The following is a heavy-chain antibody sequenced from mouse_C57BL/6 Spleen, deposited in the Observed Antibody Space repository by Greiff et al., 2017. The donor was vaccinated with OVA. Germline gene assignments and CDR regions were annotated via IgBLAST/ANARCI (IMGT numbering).Heavy chain of an antibody. V-gene: IGHV1-81*01. CDR3: AREGDYSNYVNYFDY. Sequence: VQLQQSGAELARPGASVKLSCKASGYTFTSYGISWVKQRTGQGLEWIGEIYPRSGNTYYNEKFKGKATLTADKSSSTAYMELRSLTSEDSAVYFCAREGDYSNYVNYFDYWGQGTTLTVSS. D-gene: IGHD2-5*01. CDR2: IYPRSGNT. CDR1: GYTFTSYG. J-gene: IGHJ2*01.